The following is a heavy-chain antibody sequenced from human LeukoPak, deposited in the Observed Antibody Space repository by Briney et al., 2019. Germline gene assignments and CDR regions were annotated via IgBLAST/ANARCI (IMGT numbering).Heavy chain of an antibody. D-gene: IGHD3-22*01. J-gene: IGHJ4*02. Sequence: GASVKVSCKASGGTFSSYAISWVRQAPGQGLEWMGGIIPIFGTANYAQKFQGRVTITADESTSTAYMELSSLRSEDTAVYYCARVDYYDSSGYGEEDYWGQGTLVTVSS. V-gene: IGHV1-69*13. CDR2: IIPIFGTA. CDR1: GGTFSSYA. CDR3: ARVDYYDSSGYGEEDY.